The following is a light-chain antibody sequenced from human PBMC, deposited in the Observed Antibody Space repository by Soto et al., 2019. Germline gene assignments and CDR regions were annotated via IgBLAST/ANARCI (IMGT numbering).Light chain of an antibody. CDR3: AAWDDSLSGLYV. CDR2: SNN. CDR1: TSNIGSNT. Sequence: QSVLTQPPSASGTPGQRVTISCSGSTSNIGSNTVNWYQQLPGTAPKLLIYSNNQRPSGVPDRFFGSKSGTSASLAISGLQSEDEADYYCAAWDDSLSGLYVFGAGTKLTVL. J-gene: IGLJ1*01. V-gene: IGLV1-44*01.